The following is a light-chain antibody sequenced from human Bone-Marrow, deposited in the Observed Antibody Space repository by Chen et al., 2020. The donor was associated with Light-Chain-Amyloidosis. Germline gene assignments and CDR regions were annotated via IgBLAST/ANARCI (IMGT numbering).Light chain of an antibody. Sequence: IQMTQSPSSLSASVGDRVTITCRASPSISSYLNWYRQEPGKAPKLLIWAASSLHSGVPSRFRGSGSGTDFALSITSLQPEDFATYYCQQTFITPWTFGQGTRVEI. CDR1: PSISSY. CDR3: QQTFITPWT. J-gene: IGKJ1*01. CDR2: AAS. V-gene: IGKV1-39*01.